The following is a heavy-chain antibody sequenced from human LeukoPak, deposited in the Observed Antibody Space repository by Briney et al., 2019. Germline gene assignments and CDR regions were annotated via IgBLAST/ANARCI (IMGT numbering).Heavy chain of an antibody. D-gene: IGHD3-3*01. Sequence: GGSLRLSCAVSGLYFIDAWVSWVRQAPGKGLEWVSSISGSGGSTFYADSMKGRFTISRDNSKNTLYLQMNSLRAEDTAVYYCVKTGGYNFAAGYYYMDVRGKGTTVTVSS. CDR2: ISGSGGST. CDR3: VKTGGYNFAAGYYYMDV. J-gene: IGHJ6*03. V-gene: IGHV3-23*01. CDR1: GLYFIDAW.